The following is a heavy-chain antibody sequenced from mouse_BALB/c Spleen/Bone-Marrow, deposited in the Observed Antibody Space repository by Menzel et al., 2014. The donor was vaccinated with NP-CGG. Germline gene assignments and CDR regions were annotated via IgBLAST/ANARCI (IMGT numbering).Heavy chain of an antibody. V-gene: IGHV1-18*01. CDR2: INPNNGGT. Sequence: EVKLQESGPELVKPGASVKIPCKASGYTFTDYNMDWVKQSHGKSLEWIGDINPNNGGTIYNQKFKGKATLTVDKSSSTAYMELRSLTSEDTAVYYCARFYYYGGSYWYFDVWGAGTTVTVSS. CDR3: ARFYYYGGSYWYFDV. D-gene: IGHD1-1*01. CDR1: GYTFTDYN. J-gene: IGHJ1*01.